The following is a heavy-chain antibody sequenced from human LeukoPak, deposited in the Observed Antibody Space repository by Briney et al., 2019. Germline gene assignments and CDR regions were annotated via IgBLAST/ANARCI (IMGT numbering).Heavy chain of an antibody. Sequence: GRSLRLSCAASGFTFSSYAMHWVRQAPGKGLEWVAVISYDGSNKYYADSVKGRFTISRDNSKNTLYLQMNSLRAEDTAVYYCARDAEVYSSSWFGYFQHWGQGTLVTVSS. D-gene: IGHD6-13*01. J-gene: IGHJ1*01. CDR2: ISYDGSNK. CDR3: ARDAEVYSSSWFGYFQH. V-gene: IGHV3-30-3*01. CDR1: GFTFSSYA.